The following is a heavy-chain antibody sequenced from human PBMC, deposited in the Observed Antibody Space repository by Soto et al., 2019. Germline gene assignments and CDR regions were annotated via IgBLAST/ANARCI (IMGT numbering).Heavy chain of an antibody. CDR3: ATDIVVVPAVP. D-gene: IGHD2-2*01. CDR2: ISGSGGST. V-gene: IGHV3-23*01. CDR1: GFTFSSYA. J-gene: IGHJ5*02. Sequence: WGCLRLSCAASGFTFSSYAMSWVRQAPGKGLEWVSAISGSGGSTYYADSVKGRFTISRDNSKNTLYLQMNSLRAEDTAVYYCATDIVVVPAVPWGQGTLVTVSS.